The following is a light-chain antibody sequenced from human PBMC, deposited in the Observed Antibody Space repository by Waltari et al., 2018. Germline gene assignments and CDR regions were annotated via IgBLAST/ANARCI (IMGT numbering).Light chain of an antibody. CDR2: AAS. CDR3: QQHNSHPPT. J-gene: IGKJ1*01. Sequence: DIQMTQSPSSLSASLGDRVTITCRASQTISSYLAWYQQKPGKVPKLLIYAASSLESGVPSRFSGSGSGTEFTLTISSLQPEDFATYYCQQHNSHPPTFGQGTKVEIK. V-gene: IGKV1-17*03. CDR1: QTISSY.